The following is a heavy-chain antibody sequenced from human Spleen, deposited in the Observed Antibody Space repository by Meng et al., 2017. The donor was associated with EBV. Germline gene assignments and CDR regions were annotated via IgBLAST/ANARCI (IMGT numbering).Heavy chain of an antibody. CDR1: GNTFSNYA. CDR2: VNAGNGDT. J-gene: IGHJ4*02. Sequence: QVHLVASWDEVNKPGASVELSCKDSGNTFSNYAFHWVRQAPGQRLEWVGWVNAGNGDTKYSENLHVRVVITTDTSANTAYMELSSLRSEDTAVYYCARGVIVVSLQMEGGDFYDSWGQGTLVTVSS. CDR3: ARGVIVVSLQMEGGDFYDS. V-gene: IGHV1-3*01. D-gene: IGHD2-15*01.